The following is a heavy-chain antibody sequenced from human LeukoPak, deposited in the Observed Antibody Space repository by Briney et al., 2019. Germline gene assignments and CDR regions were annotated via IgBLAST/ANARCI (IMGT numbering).Heavy chain of an antibody. CDR3: AKRPAAVRGVIPYLDY. V-gene: IGHV3-23*01. J-gene: IGHJ4*02. Sequence: PGGSLRLSCAASGFMFSSFSMSWVRHVPEKGLEWVSTNADSVKGRFTISRDNSKNTLFLQMNSLRAEDTAIYYCAKRPAAVRGVIPYLDYWGQGTLVTVSS. CDR1: GFMFSSFS. D-gene: IGHD3-10*02.